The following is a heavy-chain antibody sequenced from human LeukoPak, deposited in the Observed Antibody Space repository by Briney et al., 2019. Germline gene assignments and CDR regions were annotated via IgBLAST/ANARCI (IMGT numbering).Heavy chain of an antibody. V-gene: IGHV3-23*01. CDR1: GFTFSSYA. Sequence: HPGGSLRLSCAASGFTFSSYAMSWVRQAPGKGLEWVSAISGSGGSTYYADSVKGRFTISRDNSKNTLYLQMNSLRAEDTAVYYCAKGTSSSSGPGATSDYWGQGTLVTVSS. CDR2: ISGSGGST. CDR3: AKGTSSSSGPGATSDY. D-gene: IGHD6-6*01. J-gene: IGHJ4*02.